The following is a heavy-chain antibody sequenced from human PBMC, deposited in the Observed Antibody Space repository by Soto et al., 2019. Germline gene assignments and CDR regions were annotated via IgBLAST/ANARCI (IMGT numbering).Heavy chain of an antibody. CDR2: IYYRGST. J-gene: IGHJ4*02. Sequence: SETLSLTCTVPGGSISSSSYDWGWIRQPPGKGLEWIGSIYYRGSTYYNPSLKSRVTISVDTSKNQFSLKLSSVTAADTAVYYCARPARYSSPSGFGYWGQGTLVTVSS. V-gene: IGHV4-39*01. CDR3: ARPARYSSPSGFGY. D-gene: IGHD6-19*01. CDR1: GGSISSSSYD.